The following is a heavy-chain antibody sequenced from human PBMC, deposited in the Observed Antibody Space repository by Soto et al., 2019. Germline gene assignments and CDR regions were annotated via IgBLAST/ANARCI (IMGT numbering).Heavy chain of an antibody. CDR3: AREFDSSGWVDY. D-gene: IGHD6-25*01. Sequence: SXKVSYKASGYTXNSYDSDLVRQATGQGLEWIGWMNPNSGNTGYAQKFQGIVTMTRNTYISTAYMELSSLRSEDTAVYYCAREFDSSGWVDYWGQGTLVTVSS. V-gene: IGHV1-8*01. CDR2: MNPNSGNT. CDR1: GYTXNSYD. J-gene: IGHJ4*02.